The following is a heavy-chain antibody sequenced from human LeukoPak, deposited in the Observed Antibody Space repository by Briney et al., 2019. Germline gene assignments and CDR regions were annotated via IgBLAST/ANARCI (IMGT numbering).Heavy chain of an antibody. CDR1: GGSFSDFY. CDR2: VDHTGGT. CDR3: ARGKYYCSGDGCSPPFDY. D-gene: IGHD2-15*01. V-gene: IGHV4-34*01. Sequence: SETLSLTCAVFGGSFSDFYWSWIRQTPGKGLEWIGEVDHTGGTKYNSSLKSRVTISVDTSKNQFSLKLSSVTAADTAVYYCARGKYYCSGDGCSPPFDYWGRGALVTVSS. J-gene: IGHJ4*02.